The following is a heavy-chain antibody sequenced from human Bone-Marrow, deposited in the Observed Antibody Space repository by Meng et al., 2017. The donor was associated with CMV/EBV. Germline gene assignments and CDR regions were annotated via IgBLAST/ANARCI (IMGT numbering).Heavy chain of an antibody. Sequence: ASVKVSCKASGGTFSSYDINWVRQATGQGLEWMGWMNPNSGNTGYAQKFQGRVTMTRNTSISTAYMELSSLRSEDTAVYYCARGGFGDCSSTSCFFYYYYYGMDVWGQGTKVTVSS. CDR2: MNPNSGNT. CDR3: ARGGFGDCSSTSCFFYYYYYGMDV. J-gene: IGHJ6*02. V-gene: IGHV1-8*02. D-gene: IGHD2-2*01. CDR1: GGTFSSYD.